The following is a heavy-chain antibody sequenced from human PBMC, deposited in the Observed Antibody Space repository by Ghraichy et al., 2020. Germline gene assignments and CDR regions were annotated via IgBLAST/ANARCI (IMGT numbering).Heavy chain of an antibody. V-gene: IGHV3-23*01. CDR3: AKDGYYDFWSGYSPSGYFDL. J-gene: IGHJ2*01. Sequence: GSLRLSCAASGFTFSNYAMSWVRQAPGKGLEWVSGISGSRGSTYYTDSVKGRFTISRDNSKNTVYLQMNSLRAEDTAVYYCAKDGYYDFWSGYSPSGYFDLWGRGTLVTVSS. D-gene: IGHD3-3*01. CDR1: GFTFSNYA. CDR2: ISGSRGST.